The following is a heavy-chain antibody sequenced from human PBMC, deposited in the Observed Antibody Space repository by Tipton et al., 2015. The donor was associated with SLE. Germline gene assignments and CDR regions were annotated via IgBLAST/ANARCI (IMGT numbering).Heavy chain of an antibody. J-gene: IGHJ4*02. CDR3: ARGGGSYFDY. Sequence: TLSLTCTVSGASISSHYWSWIRQPPGKGLEWIGYIYYSGSTNYNPSLKSRVAISVDTSKNQFSLKLSSVTAADTAVYYCARGGGSYFDYWGQGTLVTVSS. V-gene: IGHV4-59*11. CDR2: IYYSGST. CDR1: GASISSHY. D-gene: IGHD1-26*01.